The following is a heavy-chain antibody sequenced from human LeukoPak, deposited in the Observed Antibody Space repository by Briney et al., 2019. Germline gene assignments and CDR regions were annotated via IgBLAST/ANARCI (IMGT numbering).Heavy chain of an antibody. CDR2: LYTNDYT. CDR3: ARGAVTRDFDF. J-gene: IGHJ4*02. CDR1: GINVTSNY. V-gene: IGHV3-53*01. Sequence: GGSLRLSCAASGINVTSNYMTWVRQAPGKGLEWVSVLYTNDYTYYADSVKGRFTISRDNSKNTLYLQMDSLRVEDTATYFCARGAVTRDFDFWGQGVLVIVSS. D-gene: IGHD4-17*01.